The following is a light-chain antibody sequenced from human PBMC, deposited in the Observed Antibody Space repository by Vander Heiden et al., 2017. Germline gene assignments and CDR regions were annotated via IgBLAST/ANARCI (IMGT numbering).Light chain of an antibody. Sequence: QSVLTQPPSSSGTPVQRVTISCSGSSSNIGSNPVNWYQQLPGTAPKLLIYSNNQRPSGVPDRFSGSKSGTSASLAISGPQSEDEADYYCAAWDDSLNVWVFGGGTKLTVL. V-gene: IGLV1-44*01. CDR2: SNN. CDR1: SSNIGSNP. CDR3: AAWDDSLNVWV. J-gene: IGLJ3*02.